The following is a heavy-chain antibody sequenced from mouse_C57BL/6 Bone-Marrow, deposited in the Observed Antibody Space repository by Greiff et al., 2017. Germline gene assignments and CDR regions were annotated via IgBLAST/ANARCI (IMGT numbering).Heavy chain of an antibody. CDR2: INPYNGGT. CDR1: GYTFTDYY. Sequence: VQLQQSGPVLVKPGASVKMSCKASGYTFTDYYMNWVKQSHGKSLEWIGVINPYNGGTSYNQKFKGKATLTVDKSSSTAYMELNSLTSEDSAVYYCARGDSNYVAWFAYWGQGTLVTVSA. V-gene: IGHV1-19*01. J-gene: IGHJ3*01. CDR3: ARGDSNYVAWFAY. D-gene: IGHD2-5*01.